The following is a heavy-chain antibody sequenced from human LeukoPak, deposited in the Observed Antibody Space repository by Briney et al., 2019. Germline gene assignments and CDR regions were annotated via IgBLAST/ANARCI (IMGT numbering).Heavy chain of an antibody. J-gene: IGHJ6*02. CDR3: AGGNEYDFWSGYYYYYGMDV. CDR1: GFTFSSSA. CDR2: IVAGSGNT. D-gene: IGHD3-3*01. Sequence: SVKVSCKASGFTFSSSAVQWVRQARGQRLEWIGWIVAGSGNTNYAQKFQDRVTITRDMSTSTAYMELSSLRSEDTAVYYCAGGNEYDFWSGYYYYYGMDVGGQGTTVTVSS. V-gene: IGHV1-58*01.